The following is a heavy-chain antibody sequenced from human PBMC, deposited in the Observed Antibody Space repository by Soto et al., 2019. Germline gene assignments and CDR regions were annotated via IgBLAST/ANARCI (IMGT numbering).Heavy chain of an antibody. V-gene: IGHV3-30-3*01. CDR1: GFTFSSYA. D-gene: IGHD3-10*01. CDR3: ARDGGMVRGGYYYYGMDV. CDR2: ISYDGSNK. Sequence: GGSLRLSCAASGFTFSSYAMHWVRQAPGKGLEWVAVISYDGSNKYYADSVKGRFTISRDNSKNTLYLQMNSLRAEDTAVYYCARDGGMVRGGYYYYGMDVWGQGTTVTVSS. J-gene: IGHJ6*02.